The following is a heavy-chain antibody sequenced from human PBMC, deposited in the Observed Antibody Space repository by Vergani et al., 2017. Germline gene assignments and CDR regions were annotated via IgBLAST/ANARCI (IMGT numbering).Heavy chain of an antibody. CDR2: IYSGGNT. J-gene: IGHJ4*02. CDR1: GFTVSTSY. D-gene: IGHD1-7*01. V-gene: IGHV3-66*01. Sequence: EVQMVESGGGLVQPGGSLRLSCAASGFTVSTSYVSWVRQAPGKGLEWVSVIYSGGNTYYADSVKGRFTISRDNAKNSLYLQMNNLRVEDTAVYYCARDLLPGTLLLLAYWGQGTLISVSS. CDR3: ARDLLPGTLLLLAY.